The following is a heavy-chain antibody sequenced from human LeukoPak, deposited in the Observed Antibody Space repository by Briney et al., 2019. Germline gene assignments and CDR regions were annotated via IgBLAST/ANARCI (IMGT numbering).Heavy chain of an antibody. CDR3: ARDHEN. J-gene: IGHJ4*02. CDR2: IYTSGGT. Sequence: PSQTLSLTWTVAGGSISSGTYYWGWIRHPAGKGLEWIGRIYTSGGTTYNPSLKSRVTISVDTSKNQFSLKLSSVPAADTAVYYCARDHENWGQGTLVTVSS. V-gene: IGHV4-61*02. CDR1: GGSISSGTYY.